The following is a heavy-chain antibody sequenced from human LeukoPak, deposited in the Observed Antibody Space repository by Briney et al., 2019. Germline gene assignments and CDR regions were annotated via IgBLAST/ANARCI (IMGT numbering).Heavy chain of an antibody. V-gene: IGHV1-46*01. CDR3: ASLSSDYGDYLYFDY. CDR1: GYTFTSYY. D-gene: IGHD4-17*01. CDR2: INPSGGST. Sequence: ASVEVSCKASGYTFTSYYMHWVRQAPGQGLEWMGIINPSGGSTSYAQKFQGRVTMTRDTSTSTVYMELSSLRSEDTAVYYCASLSSDYGDYLYFDYWGQGTLVTVSS. J-gene: IGHJ4*02.